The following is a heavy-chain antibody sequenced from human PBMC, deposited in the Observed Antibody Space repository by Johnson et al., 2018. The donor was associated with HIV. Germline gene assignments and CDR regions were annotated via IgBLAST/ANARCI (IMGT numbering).Heavy chain of an antibody. D-gene: IGHD3-3*01. Sequence: VQLVESGGGVVRPGGSLRLSCAASGFTFDVYGMSWVRQAPGQGPEWVSGINWNGGSLAYADSVRGRFTISRYNAKNSLYLQMNSLGAEDTALYYCARGSPYYNFWSGYVDAFDIWGQGTMVTVSS. CDR1: GFTFDVYG. V-gene: IGHV3-20*04. CDR3: ARGSPYYNFWSGYVDAFDI. J-gene: IGHJ3*02. CDR2: INWNGGSL.